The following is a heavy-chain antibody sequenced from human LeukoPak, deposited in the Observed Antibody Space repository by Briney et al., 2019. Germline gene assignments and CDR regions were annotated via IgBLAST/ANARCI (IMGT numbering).Heavy chain of an antibody. Sequence: PGGSLRLSCAASGFTFDDYAMHWVRQAPGKGLEWVSGISWNSGSIGYADSVKGRFTISRDNAKNPLYLQMNSLRAEDTALYYCAKDILHIAAAGFDYWGQGTLVTVSS. CDR1: GFTFDDYA. J-gene: IGHJ4*02. V-gene: IGHV3-9*01. D-gene: IGHD6-13*01. CDR2: ISWNSGSI. CDR3: AKDILHIAAAGFDY.